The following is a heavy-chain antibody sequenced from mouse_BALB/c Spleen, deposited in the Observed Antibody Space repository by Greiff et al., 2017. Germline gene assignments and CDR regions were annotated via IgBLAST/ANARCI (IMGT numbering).Heavy chain of an antibody. CDR1: GFTFSSYA. V-gene: IGHV5-9-4*01. CDR3: ARDRGFAY. D-gene: IGHD3-3*01. Sequence: EVQGVESGGGLVKPGGSLKLSCAASGFTFSSYAMSWVRQSPEKRLEWVAEISSGGSYTYYPDTVTGRFTISRDNAKNTLYLEMSSLRSEDTAMYYCARDRGFAYWGQGTLVTVSA. J-gene: IGHJ3*01. CDR2: ISSGGSYT.